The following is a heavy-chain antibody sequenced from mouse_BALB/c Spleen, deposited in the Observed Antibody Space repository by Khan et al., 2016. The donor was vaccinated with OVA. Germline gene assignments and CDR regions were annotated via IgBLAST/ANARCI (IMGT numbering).Heavy chain of an antibody. CDR1: GYTFTTYW. V-gene: IGHV1-7*01. Sequence: QVQLQQSGAELAKPGASVKMSCKASGYTFTTYWMHWVKQRPGPGLEWIGYINPTSGYTDYNEKFKDRATLSADKSSSTAYMQLSSLTSEDSAVYYWTRDRSDYWGQGTTLTVSS. CDR3: TRDRSDY. CDR2: INPTSGYT. J-gene: IGHJ2*01.